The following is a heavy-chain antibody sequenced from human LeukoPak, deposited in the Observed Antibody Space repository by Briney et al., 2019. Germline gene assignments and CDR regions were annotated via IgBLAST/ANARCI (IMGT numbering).Heavy chain of an antibody. V-gene: IGHV4-34*01. D-gene: IGHD6-19*01. Sequence: SETQFLTCAVHGGPFSGYFRTWIRQPPPKGLDLIGEMNHSGSANYNPSLKSRVTISVDTSKNQCSLRLSSVTAADTAVYYCARLRGATVAHNWFDPWGQGTLVTVSS. J-gene: IGHJ5*02. CDR1: GGPFSGYF. CDR3: ARLRGATVAHNWFDP. CDR2: MNHSGSA.